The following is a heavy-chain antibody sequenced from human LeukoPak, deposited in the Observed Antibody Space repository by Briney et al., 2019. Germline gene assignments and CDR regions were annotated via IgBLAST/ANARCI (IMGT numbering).Heavy chain of an antibody. CDR2: TYYRHKWYN. Sequence: PSQTLSLTCGISGDSVSSNTAAWNWITQSPSRGLEWLGRTYYRHKWYNDYAVSVQSRITIDTDKSKNQFSLQLNSVTPEDTAVYYCARDRSSSWWVVFDLWGQGTMVTVSS. CDR3: ARDRSSSWWVVFDL. CDR1: GDSVSSNTAA. V-gene: IGHV6-1*01. J-gene: IGHJ3*01. D-gene: IGHD6-13*01.